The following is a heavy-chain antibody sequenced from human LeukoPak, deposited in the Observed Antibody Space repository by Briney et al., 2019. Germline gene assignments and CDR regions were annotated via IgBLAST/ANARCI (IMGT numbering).Heavy chain of an antibody. Sequence: PGGSLRLSCVISGFTFSSYAMSWVRQAPGKGLEWVSAISGSGGSTYYADSVKGRFTISRDNSKNTLYLQMNSLRAEDTAVYYCAKKRYSSGYSFDYWGQGTLVTVSS. CDR1: GFTFSSYA. D-gene: IGHD6-19*01. CDR3: AKKRYSSGYSFDY. V-gene: IGHV3-23*01. CDR2: ISGSGGST. J-gene: IGHJ4*02.